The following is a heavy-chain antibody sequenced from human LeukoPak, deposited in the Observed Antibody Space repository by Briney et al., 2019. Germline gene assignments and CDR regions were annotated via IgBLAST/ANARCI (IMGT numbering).Heavy chain of an antibody. J-gene: IGHJ4*02. D-gene: IGHD6-19*01. Sequence: SETLSLTCTVSGGSISSSSYYWGWIRQPPGKGLEWIGSIYYSGSTYYTPSLKSRVTISVDTSKNQFSLKLSSVTAADTAVYYCASSRNSGWYVVDYWGQGTLVTVSS. V-gene: IGHV4-39*01. CDR1: GGSISSSSYY. CDR3: ASSRNSGWYVVDY. CDR2: IYYSGST.